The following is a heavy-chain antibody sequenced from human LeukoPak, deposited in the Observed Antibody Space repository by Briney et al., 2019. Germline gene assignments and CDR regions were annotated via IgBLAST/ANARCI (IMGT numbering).Heavy chain of an antibody. Sequence: SGTLSLTCAVSGGSISSSNWWSWVRQPPGKGLEWIGEIYHSGSTNYNPSLKSRVTISVDKSKNQFSLKLSSVTAADTAVYYCARDPPGHRRGFDPWGQGTLVTVSS. CDR2: IYHSGST. CDR1: GGSISSSNW. CDR3: ARDPPGHRRGFDP. V-gene: IGHV4-4*02. J-gene: IGHJ5*02.